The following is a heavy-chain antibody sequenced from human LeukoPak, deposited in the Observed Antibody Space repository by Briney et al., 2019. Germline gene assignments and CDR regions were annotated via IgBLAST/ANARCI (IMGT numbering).Heavy chain of an antibody. CDR2: ISAYNGNT. CDR1: GYTFTSYG. D-gene: IGHD3-22*01. CDR3: ARDSGSNGYYSSPDY. J-gene: IGHJ4*02. V-gene: IGHV1-18*01. Sequence: ASVKVSCKASGYTFTSYGISWVRQAPGQGLEWMGWISAYNGNTNYAQKLQGRVTMTTDTSTSTAYMELRSLRSDDTAVYYCARDSGSNGYYSSPDYWGQGTLVTVSS.